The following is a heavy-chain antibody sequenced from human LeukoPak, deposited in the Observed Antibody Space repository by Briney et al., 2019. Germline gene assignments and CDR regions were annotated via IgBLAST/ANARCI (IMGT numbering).Heavy chain of an antibody. CDR2: MYHGGST. CDR1: GGSVSSSTYY. D-gene: IGHD2-15*01. J-gene: IGHJ4*02. V-gene: IGHV4-39*01. CDR3: ARVVVAATLFDY. Sequence: SETLSLTCSVSGGSVSSSTYYWGWIRQPPGKGLEWIGSMYHGGSTYYNPSLKSRVTISVDTSKNQFSLKLSSLTAADSAVYYCARVVVAATLFDYWGQGTLVTVSS.